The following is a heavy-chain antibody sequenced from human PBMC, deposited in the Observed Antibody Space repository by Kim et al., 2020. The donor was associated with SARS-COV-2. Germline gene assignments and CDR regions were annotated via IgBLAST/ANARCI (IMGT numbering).Heavy chain of an antibody. V-gene: IGHV3-33*01. Sequence: GGSLRLSCAASGFIFRNFGIHWVRQAPGKGLEWVAFISNDGTFTIYADSVKGRFTISRDYSENTVYLQMDSLFAGDTAVYYCARPSSSHFDFWGQGTLDTVST. CDR2: ISNDGTFT. CDR3: ARPSSSHFDF. D-gene: IGHD3-10*01. J-gene: IGHJ4*02. CDR1: GFIFRNFG.